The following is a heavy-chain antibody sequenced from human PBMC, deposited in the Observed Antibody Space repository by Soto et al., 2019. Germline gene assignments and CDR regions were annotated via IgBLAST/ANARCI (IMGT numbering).Heavy chain of an antibody. CDR3: ARGDSRGCPGDY. CDR1: GFTFSSHG. Sequence: QVKLVESGGGVVQPGRSLRLSCAASGFTFSSHGMHWVRQVPGKGLEWVAVVWYDGTNKYYADSVKGRFTISRDNSKNTLYLQMNSLTAEDTALYHCARGDSRGCPGDYWGQGTLVTVSS. J-gene: IGHJ4*02. CDR2: VWYDGTNK. V-gene: IGHV3-33*01. D-gene: IGHD6-19*01.